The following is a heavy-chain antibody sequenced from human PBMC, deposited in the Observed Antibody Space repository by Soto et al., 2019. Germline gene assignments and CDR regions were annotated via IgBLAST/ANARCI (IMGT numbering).Heavy chain of an antibody. Sequence: QVQLVQSGAEVKKPGSSVKVSCKASGGTFSSYAISWVRQAPGQGLEWMGGIIPIFGTEYYAQKFQGRVTINADESTSTAYMELSSLRYEDTAVSYCARGHKAIVVVTPPDYWCQGTLVTVSA. D-gene: IGHD2-15*01. V-gene: IGHV1-69*01. CDR2: IIPIFGTE. CDR1: GGTFSSYA. CDR3: ARGHKAIVVVTPPDY. J-gene: IGHJ4*02.